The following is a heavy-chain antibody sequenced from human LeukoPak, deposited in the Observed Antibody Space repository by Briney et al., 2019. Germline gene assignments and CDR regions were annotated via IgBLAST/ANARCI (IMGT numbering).Heavy chain of an antibody. CDR1: GFTLSSYG. CDR2: IWYDGSNK. V-gene: IGHV3-33*01. CDR3: ARDLVGATTYFKD. J-gene: IGHJ4*02. D-gene: IGHD1-26*01. Sequence: GGSLRLSCAASGFTLSSYGMHWVRQAPGKGLEWVAVIWYDGSNKYYADSVKGRFTISRDNSKNTLYLQMNSLRAEDTAVYYCARDLVGATTYFKDWGQGTLVTVSS.